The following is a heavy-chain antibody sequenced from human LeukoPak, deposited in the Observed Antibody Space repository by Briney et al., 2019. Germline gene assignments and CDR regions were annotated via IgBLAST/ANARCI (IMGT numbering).Heavy chain of an antibody. CDR2: IWYDGSNK. V-gene: IGHV3-33*01. CDR3: ARDRGEKNFDY. J-gene: IGHJ4*02. D-gene: IGHD2-21*01. Sequence: GRSLRLSCAASGFTFSGYGMHWVRQAPGKGLEWVAVIWYDGSNKYYADSVKGRFTISRDNSKNTLYLQLNSLRVEDTAVYYCARDRGEKNFDYWGQGTMVTVSS. CDR1: GFTFSGYG.